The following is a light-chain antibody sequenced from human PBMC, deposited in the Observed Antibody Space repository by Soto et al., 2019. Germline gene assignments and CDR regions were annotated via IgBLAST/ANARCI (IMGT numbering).Light chain of an antibody. CDR1: QSVSSSY. J-gene: IGKJ5*01. Sequence: EIVLTQSPGTLSLSPGERATLSCRASQSVSSSYLAWYQQKPGQAPRLLIYGASSRATGLPDTFSGSGSGTDFTLTISRLEPEDFAVYYCQQYGISPPITFGQGTRLEIK. CDR2: GAS. V-gene: IGKV3-20*01. CDR3: QQYGISPPIT.